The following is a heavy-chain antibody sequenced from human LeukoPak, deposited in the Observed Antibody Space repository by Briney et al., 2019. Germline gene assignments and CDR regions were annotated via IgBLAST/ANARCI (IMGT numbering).Heavy chain of an antibody. Sequence: PSDTQSLTCTVSVGSISGYFWGWVRQAPGTGLDWIGHIYYSGATNYNPSLRSRVTISVDTSKNQFSLKLRSVTAADTAVYYCARAQYSGSCFDYWGQGTLVTVSS. D-gene: IGHD1-26*01. V-gene: IGHV4-59*13. CDR2: IYYSGAT. J-gene: IGHJ4*02. CDR1: VGSISGYF. CDR3: ARAQYSGSCFDY.